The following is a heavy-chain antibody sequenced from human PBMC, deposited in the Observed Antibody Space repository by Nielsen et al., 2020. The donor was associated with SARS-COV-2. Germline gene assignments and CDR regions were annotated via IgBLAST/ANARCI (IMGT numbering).Heavy chain of an antibody. CDR3: ARVTLGYCSTATCNWFDP. CDR2: VYYSGNT. CDR1: GGSISNYY. J-gene: IGHJ5*02. Sequence: SETLSLTCTVSGGSISNYYWSWIRQSPGKGLEWIGYVYYSGNTNYNPSLKSRVTISVDTSKNQFSLKLSSVTAADTAVYYCARVTLGYCSTATCNWFDPWGQGTLVTVSS. V-gene: IGHV4-59*01. D-gene: IGHD2-2*01.